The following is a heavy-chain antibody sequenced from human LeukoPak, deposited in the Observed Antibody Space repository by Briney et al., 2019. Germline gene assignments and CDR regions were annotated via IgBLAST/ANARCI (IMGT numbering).Heavy chain of an antibody. CDR2: ILYSGTT. CDR3: ARRKIVATIDY. J-gene: IGHJ4*02. V-gene: IGHV4-39*01. CDR1: GFTFSSYE. Sequence: GSLRLSCAASGFTFSSYEMNWVRQAPGKGLEGVGSILYSGTTFYSPSLKSRLTISVDTSKNQFSLKVRSVTAADTAVYYCARRKIVATIDYWGQGILVTVSS. D-gene: IGHD5-12*01.